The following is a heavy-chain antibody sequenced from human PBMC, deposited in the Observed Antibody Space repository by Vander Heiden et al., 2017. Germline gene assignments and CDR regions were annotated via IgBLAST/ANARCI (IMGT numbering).Heavy chain of an antibody. Sequence: QVPMVESGGGLVKPGGSLRLSCAASGLPFSEYYMSWLPQAPGKGLEWVAYISQSANTIYYADSVKGRFTISRDNADNLLYLHMNSLRAEDTAVYYCARDPAFDLWGRGTLVTVSS. CDR2: ISQSANTI. V-gene: IGHV3-11*01. J-gene: IGHJ2*01. CDR1: GLPFSEYY. CDR3: ARDPAFDL.